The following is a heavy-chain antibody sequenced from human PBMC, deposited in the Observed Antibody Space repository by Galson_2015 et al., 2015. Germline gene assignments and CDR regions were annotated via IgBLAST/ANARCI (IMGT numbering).Heavy chain of an antibody. CDR1: GFTFSSYG. CDR3: ARFSSGWYFDC. CDR2: IRYDGSNK. V-gene: IGHV3-33*01. J-gene: IGHJ4*02. Sequence: SLRLSCAASGFTFSSYGIHWVRQAPGKGLEWVAVIRYDGSNKYYADSVKGRFTISRDNSKSTLYLQMNSLRAEDTAVYYCARFSSGWYFDCWGQGTLVTVSS. D-gene: IGHD6-19*01.